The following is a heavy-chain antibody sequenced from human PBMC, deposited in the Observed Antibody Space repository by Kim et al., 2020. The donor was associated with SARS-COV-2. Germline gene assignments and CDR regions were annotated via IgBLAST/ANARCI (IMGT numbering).Heavy chain of an antibody. V-gene: IGHV3-23*01. CDR3: AKGRV. Sequence: GSGGSTYSADSVKGRFTIPRDNYKNTLYLQMNSLRAEDTAVYYCAKGRVWGQGTTVTVSS. J-gene: IGHJ6*02. CDR2: GSGGST.